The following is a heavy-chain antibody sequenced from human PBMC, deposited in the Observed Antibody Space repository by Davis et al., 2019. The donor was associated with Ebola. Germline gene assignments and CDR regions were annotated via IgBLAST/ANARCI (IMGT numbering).Heavy chain of an antibody. CDR3: ARDPLGPWGYYYYDMDV. V-gene: IGHV1-46*01. CDR2: INPRGGST. D-gene: IGHD7-27*01. Sequence: ASVKVSCKASGYTFTSYYMHWVRQAPGQGLEWMGIINPRGGSTTYAQKFQGRVTMTRDTSTSTAYMELRSLRSDDTAVYYCARDPLGPWGYYYYDMDVWGQGTTVTVSS. J-gene: IGHJ6*02. CDR1: GYTFTSYY.